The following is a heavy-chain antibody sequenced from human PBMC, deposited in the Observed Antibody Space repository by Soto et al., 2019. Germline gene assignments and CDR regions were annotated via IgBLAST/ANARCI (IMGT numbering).Heavy chain of an antibody. CDR3: EKETGYSSSWEKIDY. CDR1: GFTFSDYY. J-gene: IGHJ4*02. CDR2: ISGSGGST. D-gene: IGHD6-13*01. Sequence: GGSLRLSCAASGFTFSDYYMSWIRQAPGKGLEWVSAISGSGGSTYYADSVKGRFTISRDNSKNTLYLQMNSLRAEDTAVYYCEKETGYSSSWEKIDYWGQGTLVTVSS. V-gene: IGHV3-23*01.